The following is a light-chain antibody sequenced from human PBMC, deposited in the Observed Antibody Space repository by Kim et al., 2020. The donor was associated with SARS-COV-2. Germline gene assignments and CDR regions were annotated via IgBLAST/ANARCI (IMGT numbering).Light chain of an antibody. CDR3: QSYASAPLT. J-gene: IGKJ4*01. Sequence: DIQMTQSPSSLSASAGDRVTITCRASQGISDHLAWYQQKPGKIPKLMIYGASTLQSGVPSRFSGSGSGTDFTLTISSLQPEDVATYYCQSYASAPLTFGGGTKVDIK. V-gene: IGKV1-27*01. CDR1: QGISDH. CDR2: GAS.